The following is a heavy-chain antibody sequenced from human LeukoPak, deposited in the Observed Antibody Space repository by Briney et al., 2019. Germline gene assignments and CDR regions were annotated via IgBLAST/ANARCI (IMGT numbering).Heavy chain of an antibody. D-gene: IGHD2-8*01. J-gene: IGHJ4*02. V-gene: IGHV1-2*02. CDR3: ARRYCTNGVCAGNFDY. CDR2: INPNSGGT. Sequence: ASVKVSCKASGYTFTGYYMHWVRQAPGQGLEWMGWINPNSGGTNYAQKLQGRVTMTRDTSISTAYMELSRLRSDDTAVYYCARRYCTNGVCAGNFDYWGQGTLVTVSS. CDR1: GYTFTGYY.